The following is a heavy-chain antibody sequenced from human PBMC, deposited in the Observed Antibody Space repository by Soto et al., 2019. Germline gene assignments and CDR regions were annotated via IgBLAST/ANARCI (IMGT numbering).Heavy chain of an antibody. CDR3: ARDKSMVRSDWFDP. CDR2: ISSSSSYI. V-gene: IGHV3-21*01. J-gene: IGHJ5*02. D-gene: IGHD3-10*01. Sequence: GGSLRLSCAASGFTFSSYSMNWVRQAPGKGLEWVSSISSSSSYIYYADSVKGRFTISRDNAKNSLYLQMNSLRAEDTAVYYCARDKSMVRSDWFDPWGQGTLVTVSS. CDR1: GFTFSSYS.